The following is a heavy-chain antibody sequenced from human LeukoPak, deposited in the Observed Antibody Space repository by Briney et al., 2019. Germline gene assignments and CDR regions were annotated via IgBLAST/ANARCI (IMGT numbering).Heavy chain of an antibody. CDR2: ISGSGTNT. CDR1: GFPIRSYA. Sequence: GGSLRLSCAASGFPIRSYAMTWVRQAPGKGLEWVSVISGSGTNTDYADSVKGRFTISRDNSKNTLYLQMNSLRAEDTAVYYCAELGITMIGGVWGKGTTVTISS. V-gene: IGHV3-23*01. D-gene: IGHD3-10*02. J-gene: IGHJ6*04. CDR3: AELGITMIGGV.